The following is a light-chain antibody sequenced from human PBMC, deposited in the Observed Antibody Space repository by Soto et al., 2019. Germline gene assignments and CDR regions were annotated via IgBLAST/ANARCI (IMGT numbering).Light chain of an antibody. V-gene: IGLV2-14*01. J-gene: IGLJ1*01. CDR2: EVN. CDR1: SSDVGGYDY. CDR3: GSWDSSLSAYV. Sequence: QSVLTQPASVSGSLGQSITISCTGGSSDVGGYDYVSWYQQHPGKVPKLMIYEVNNRPSGIPDRFSGSKSGTSATLGITGFQTGDEADHYCGSWDSSLSAYVFGTGTKVTVL.